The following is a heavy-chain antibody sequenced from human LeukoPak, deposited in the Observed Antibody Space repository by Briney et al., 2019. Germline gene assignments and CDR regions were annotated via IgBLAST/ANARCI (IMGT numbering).Heavy chain of an antibody. J-gene: IGHJ4*02. V-gene: IGHV4-38-2*02. CDR1: GYSISSGYY. CDR2: IYYSGST. Sequence: PSETLSLTCTVSGYSISSGYYWGWIRQPPGKGREWIGSIYYSGSTYYNPSLKSRVTISVDTSKNQFSLKLSSVTAADTAVYYCAGRGYYYGSGTPWGQGTLVTVSS. CDR3: AGRGYYYGSGTP. D-gene: IGHD3-10*01.